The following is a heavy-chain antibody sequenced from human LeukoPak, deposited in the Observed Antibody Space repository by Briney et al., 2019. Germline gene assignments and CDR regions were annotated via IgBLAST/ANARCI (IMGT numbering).Heavy chain of an antibody. CDR1: GGTLSSYA. Sequence: SVRVSCMASGGTLSSYAISCVRQAPGQRLEWRGGIFPIFGTVNYAQKLQGRVTITADESTSTAYMELSSLRSEDTAVYYCARDSLSYYGMDVWGKGTTVTVSS. CDR2: IFPIFGTV. V-gene: IGHV1-69*13. CDR3: ARDSLSYYGMDV. J-gene: IGHJ6*04.